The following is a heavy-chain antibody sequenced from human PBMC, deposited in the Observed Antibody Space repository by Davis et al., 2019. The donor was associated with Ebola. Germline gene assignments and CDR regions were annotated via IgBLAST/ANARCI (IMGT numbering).Heavy chain of an antibody. CDR2: INPNSGNT. V-gene: IGHV1-8*01. J-gene: IGHJ6*02. CDR1: GYTFTSYD. D-gene: IGHD6-6*01. CDR3: ARGGIAAQTAHYYYGMDV. Sequence: AASVKVSCKASGYTFTSYDINWVRQATGQGLEWMGWINPNSGNTGYAQKFQGRVTMTRNTSISTAYMELSSLRSEDTAVYYCARGGIAAQTAHYYYGMDVWGQGTTVTVSS.